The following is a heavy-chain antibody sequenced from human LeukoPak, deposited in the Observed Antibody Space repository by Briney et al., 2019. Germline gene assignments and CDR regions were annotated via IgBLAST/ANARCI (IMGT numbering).Heavy chain of an antibody. CDR2: ISWNSGSI. J-gene: IGHJ6*02. Sequence: GGSLRLSCAASGFTFDDYAMHWVRQAPGKGLEWVSGISWNSGSIGYADSVKGRFTISRDNAKNSLYLQMNSLRAEDTAVYYCARDKVVVAANYYYYYGMDVWGQGTTVTVSS. CDR3: ARDKVVVAANYYYYYGMDV. D-gene: IGHD2-15*01. V-gene: IGHV3-9*01. CDR1: GFTFDDYA.